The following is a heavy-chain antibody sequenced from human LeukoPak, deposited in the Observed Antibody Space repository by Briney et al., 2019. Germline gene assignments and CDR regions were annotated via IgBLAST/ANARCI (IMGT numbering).Heavy chain of an antibody. CDR1: GYTFTSYG. CDR2: ISANNGNT. CDR3: ARDKISMIGPNALDI. D-gene: IGHD3-22*01. V-gene: IGHV1-18*01. J-gene: IGHJ3*02. Sequence: GASVTVSCKASGYTFTSYGISWVRQAPGQGLEWLGWISANNGNTNYAQKLQGRVTMTIDTPTSTAYMELRSLRSDDTAVYYCARDKISMIGPNALDISGQGTMVTVSS.